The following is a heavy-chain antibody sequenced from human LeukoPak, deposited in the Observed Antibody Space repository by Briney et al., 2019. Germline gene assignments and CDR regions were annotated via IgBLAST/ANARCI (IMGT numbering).Heavy chain of an antibody. V-gene: IGHV4-34*01. D-gene: IGHD4/OR15-4a*01. CDR3: ARRSMVTNGTYFGY. Sequence: SETLSLTCAVYGGSFSGYYWSWIRQPPGKGLEWIGEINHSGSTNYNPSLKSRVTISVDTSKNQFSLKLSSVTAADTAVYYCARRSMVTNGTYFGYWGQGTLVTVSS. CDR1: GGSFSGYY. CDR2: INHSGST. J-gene: IGHJ4*02.